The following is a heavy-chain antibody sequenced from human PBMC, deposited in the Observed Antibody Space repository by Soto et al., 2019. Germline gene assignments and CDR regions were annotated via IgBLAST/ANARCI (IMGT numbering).Heavy chain of an antibody. CDR1: GISLSTSGVG. CDR3: ARGLATLPVFAFDI. V-gene: IGHV2-5*01. CDR2: VYWNDDK. Sequence: QITLKGSGPTLVKPTQTLTLTCTLSGISLSTSGVGLGWIRQTPGKALELLALVYWNDDKHYSPSLKSRLTITNDTSKNQEILTMTNMDPVDTSTYYCARGLATLPVFAFDICGQGTVVTGSS. J-gene: IGHJ3*02.